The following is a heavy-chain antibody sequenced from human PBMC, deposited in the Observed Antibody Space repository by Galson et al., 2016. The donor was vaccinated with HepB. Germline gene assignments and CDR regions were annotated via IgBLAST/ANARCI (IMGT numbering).Heavy chain of an antibody. D-gene: IGHD3-3*01. CDR3: AREPSFGDLDY. CDR1: GFTFSKYR. V-gene: IGHV3-64*02. Sequence: SLRLSCAGSGFTFSKYRMHWVRQPPGKRLEYVSVITDNGADTYYVDSVKGRFTISRDNSKNTLYLQMDSLRGEDTAVYYCAREPSFGDLDYWGQGTLVTVSS. CDR2: ITDNGADT. J-gene: IGHJ4*02.